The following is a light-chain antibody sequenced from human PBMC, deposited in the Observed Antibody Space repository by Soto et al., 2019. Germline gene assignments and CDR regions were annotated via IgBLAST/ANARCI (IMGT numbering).Light chain of an antibody. CDR1: NSDVGGYNY. CDR2: EVS. Sequence: QSALTQPASVSGSPGQSITISCTGTNSDVGGYNYVSWYQQYPGKAPKLMIYEVSNRPSGVSNRFSGSKSGNTASLTISGLQAEDEADYYCSSYTTSSTWVFGGGTQLTVL. J-gene: IGLJ3*02. CDR3: SSYTTSSTWV. V-gene: IGLV2-14*01.